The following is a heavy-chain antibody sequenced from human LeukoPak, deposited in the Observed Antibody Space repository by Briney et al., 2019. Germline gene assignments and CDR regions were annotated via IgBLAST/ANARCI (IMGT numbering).Heavy chain of an antibody. J-gene: IGHJ4*02. D-gene: IGHD3-9*01. CDR1: GYSFSSYW. V-gene: IGHV5-51*01. Sequence: GESLKISCKGSGYSFSSYWICWGREMGGRGVEWMGIISPGDSDTRYSPSFQGQVTISANTSISTDYLQWSSLKDADTAMYYCARRSRDYDILTGYYETADYWGQGTLVTVSS. CDR3: ARRSRDYDILTGYYETADY. CDR2: ISPGDSDT.